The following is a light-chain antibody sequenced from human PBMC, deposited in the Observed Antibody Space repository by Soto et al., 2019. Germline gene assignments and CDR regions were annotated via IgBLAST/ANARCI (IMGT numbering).Light chain of an antibody. CDR2: EVS. Sequence: QSALTQPASVSGSPGQSITISFTGTSSDVGGYDYVSWYQQHPGKAPKVMIYEVSNRPSGVSNRFSGSKSGNTASLTISGLQAEDEADYYCSSYTSSSTRVFGGGTKLTVL. J-gene: IGLJ3*02. CDR1: SSDVGGYDY. CDR3: SSYTSSSTRV. V-gene: IGLV2-14*01.